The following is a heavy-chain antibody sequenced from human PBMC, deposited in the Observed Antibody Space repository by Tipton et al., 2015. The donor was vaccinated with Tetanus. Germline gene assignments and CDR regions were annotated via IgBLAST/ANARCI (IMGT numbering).Heavy chain of an antibody. Sequence: QVQLVQSGAEVRRPGSSVKVSCTASGGTYTTHGVTRVRQAPGQGLEWIGGILPKFDTTKYAEKFEGRVTITADKSATTADMELRSLISEDTAMYYCLRHVVGAVPKGYNWFDPWGQGTLVIVSS. CDR3: LRHVVGAVPKGYNWFDP. CDR1: GGTYTTHG. CDR2: ILPKFDTT. D-gene: IGHD2-21*01. V-gene: IGHV1-69*06. J-gene: IGHJ5*02.